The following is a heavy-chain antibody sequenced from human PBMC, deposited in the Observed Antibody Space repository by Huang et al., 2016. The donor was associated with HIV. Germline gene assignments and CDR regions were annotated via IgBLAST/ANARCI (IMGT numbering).Heavy chain of an antibody. CDR3: ARQWTILEWLLGLDV. J-gene: IGHJ6*02. CDR2: VNDSGAT. V-gene: IGHV4-34*02. D-gene: IGHD3-3*01. Sequence: QMQLQQRGAGLLKPSETLSLTCGVSGGSFTGNYLTWIRQAPGKGLEWIGEVNDSGATNYNPALNGPVTISLDKSNRELSLNLRSVTAADTAVCYCARQWTILEWLLGLDVWGQGTTVIVSS. CDR1: GGSFTGNY.